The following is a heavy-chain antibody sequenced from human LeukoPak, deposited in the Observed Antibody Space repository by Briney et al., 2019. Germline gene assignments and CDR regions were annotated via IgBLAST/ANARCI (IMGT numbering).Heavy chain of an antibody. J-gene: IGHJ3*01. D-gene: IGHD2-2*01. CDR1: GGSISSSSYY. CDR3: ARGLVTDAHDAFDL. V-gene: IGHV4-39*01. Sequence: SETLSLTCTVSGGSISSSSYYWGWIRQPPGKGLEWIGSIYYSGSTYYTPSLKNRVTISVDTSKNQFSLKLSSVTAADTAVYYCARGLVTDAHDAFDLWGQGTMITVSS. CDR2: IYYSGST.